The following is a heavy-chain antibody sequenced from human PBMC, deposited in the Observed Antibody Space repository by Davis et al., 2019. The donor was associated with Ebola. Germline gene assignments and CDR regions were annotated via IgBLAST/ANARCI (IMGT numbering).Heavy chain of an antibody. D-gene: IGHD5-18*01. J-gene: IGHJ6*02. Sequence: GESLKISCAASGFTFSSYSMNWVRQAPGKGLEWVSSLSGSGGITYYADSVKGRFTISRDNSKNTLYLQLNSLRVEDTAVYYCASSGLYSYGYYYYGMDVWGQGTTVTVSS. CDR1: GFTFSSYS. V-gene: IGHV3-23*01. CDR2: LSGSGGIT. CDR3: ASSGLYSYGYYYYGMDV.